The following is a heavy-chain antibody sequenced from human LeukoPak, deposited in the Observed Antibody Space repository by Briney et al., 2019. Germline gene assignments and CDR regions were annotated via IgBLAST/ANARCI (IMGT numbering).Heavy chain of an antibody. V-gene: IGHV3-30*04. CDR1: GFTFSSYA. CDR2: ISYDGSNK. D-gene: IGHD2-21*01. Sequence: GGSLRLSCAAFGFTFSSYAMHWVRQAPGKGLEWVAVISYDGSNKYYADSVKGRFTISRDNSKNTLYLQMNSLRAEDTAVYYCARDQGGGDYFDYWGQGTLVTVSS. J-gene: IGHJ4*02. CDR3: ARDQGGGDYFDY.